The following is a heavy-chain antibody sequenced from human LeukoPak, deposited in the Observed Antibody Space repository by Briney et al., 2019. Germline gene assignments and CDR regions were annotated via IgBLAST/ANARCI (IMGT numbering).Heavy chain of an antibody. CDR3: ARERAAAENYMDV. CDR1: GFTFSSYW. CDR2: INQDGSEK. V-gene: IGHV3-7*01. J-gene: IGHJ6*03. Sequence: GGSLRLSCAASGFTFSSYWMSWVRQAPGKGLEWVANINQDGSEKYYVDSVKGRFTISRDNAKNSLYLQMNSLTVGDTAVYYCARERAAAENYMDVWGKGTTVTVSS. D-gene: IGHD6-13*01.